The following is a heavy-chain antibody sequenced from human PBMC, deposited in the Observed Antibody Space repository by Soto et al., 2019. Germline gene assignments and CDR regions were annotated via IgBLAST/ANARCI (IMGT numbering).Heavy chain of an antibody. CDR2: IKSKADGGTT. D-gene: IGHD2-15*01. CDR1: GFPFSKAW. Sequence: EVQLVESGGGLVKPGGSLRLSCAASGFPFSKAWMSWVRQVPGKGLEWVGRIKSKADGGTTDYAAPVKGRFTISSDDSSNTLYLQMNSLKTEDTAVYYCTKGLGYCSGGNCFTFDYWGQGAVVTVSS. V-gene: IGHV3-15*01. J-gene: IGHJ4*02. CDR3: TKGLGYCSGGNCFTFDY.